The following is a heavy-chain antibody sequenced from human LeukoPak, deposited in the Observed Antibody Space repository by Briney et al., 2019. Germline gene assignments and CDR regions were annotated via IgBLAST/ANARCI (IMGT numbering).Heavy chain of an antibody. CDR3: ASRGYSYGGAFDI. D-gene: IGHD5-18*01. CDR1: GGSISSYY. Sequence: SETLSLTCTVSGGSISSYYWSWIRQPPGKGLEWIGYIYYSGSTNYNPSLKSRVTISVDTSKNQFSLKLSSVTAADTAVYYCASRGYSYGGAFDIWDQGTMVTVSS. CDR2: IYYSGST. V-gene: IGHV4-59*01. J-gene: IGHJ3*02.